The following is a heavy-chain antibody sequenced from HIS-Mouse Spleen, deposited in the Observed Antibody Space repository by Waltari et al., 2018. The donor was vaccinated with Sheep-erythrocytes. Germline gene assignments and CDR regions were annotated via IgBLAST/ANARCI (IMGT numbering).Heavy chain of an antibody. CDR1: GFSLSNARMG. CDR3: ARITSYYDFWSTYNKDYFDY. Sequence: QVTLKESGPVLVKPTETLTLTCTVSGFSLSNARMGVSWIRQPPGKALEWLAHIFSNDEKSYSTSRKGRLIISKDTSKSQVVLTMTNMDPVDTATYYCARITSYYDFWSTYNKDYFDYWGQGTLVTVSS. CDR2: IFSNDEK. V-gene: IGHV2-26*01. D-gene: IGHD3-3*01. J-gene: IGHJ4*02.